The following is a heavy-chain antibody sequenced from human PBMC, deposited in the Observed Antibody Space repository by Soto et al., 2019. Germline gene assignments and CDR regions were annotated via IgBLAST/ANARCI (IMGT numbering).Heavy chain of an antibody. CDR1: GFIFSTYW. V-gene: IGHV3-7*01. D-gene: IGHD3-3*01. J-gene: IGHJ6*02. CDR3: ARVSGENDFWSGYYGNYYDMDV. CDR2: IQQDGSEK. Sequence: GGSLRLSCAASGFIFSTYWMTWVRQAPGQGLEWVANIQQDGSEKNYVDSVKGRFTISRDNAKNSLYLQMNSLRVEDTAVYYCARVSGENDFWSGYYGNYYDMDVWGQGTTVTVSS.